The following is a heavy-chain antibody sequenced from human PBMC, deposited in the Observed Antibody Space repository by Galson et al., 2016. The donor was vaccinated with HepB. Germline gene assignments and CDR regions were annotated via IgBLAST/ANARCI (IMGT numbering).Heavy chain of an antibody. Sequence: SLRLSCAASGFIFRTYGMHWVRQAPGKGLEWVSSISSSRSYIYYADSVKGRFTISRDNAKNSLYLQMNSLRAEDTAVYYCARGHIVVAIFDYWGQGTLVTVSS. V-gene: IGHV3-21*01. J-gene: IGHJ4*02. D-gene: IGHD1-26*01. CDR2: ISSSRSYI. CDR1: GFIFRTYG. CDR3: ARGHIVVAIFDY.